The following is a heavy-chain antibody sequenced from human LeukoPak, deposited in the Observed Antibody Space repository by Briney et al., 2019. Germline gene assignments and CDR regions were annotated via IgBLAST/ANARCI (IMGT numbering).Heavy chain of an antibody. D-gene: IGHD3-10*01. Sequence: PSETLSLTCTVSGGSISSSSYYWGWIRQPPGKGLEWIGSIYYSGSTYYNPSLKSRVTISVDTSKNQFSLKLSSVTAAATAVYYCASEGVVRGVIRWFDPCGQGTLVTVSS. CDR3: ASEGVVRGVIRWFDP. CDR2: IYYSGST. J-gene: IGHJ5*02. V-gene: IGHV4-39*07. CDR1: GGSISSSSYY.